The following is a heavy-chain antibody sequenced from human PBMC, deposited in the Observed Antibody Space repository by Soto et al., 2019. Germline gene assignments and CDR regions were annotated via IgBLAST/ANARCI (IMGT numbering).Heavy chain of an antibody. J-gene: IGHJ4*02. D-gene: IGHD6-19*01. CDR2: ISHSGST. CDR3: ARGGLLPDY. V-gene: IGHV4-30-2*01. Sequence: QLQLQESGSGLVKPSQTLSLTCAVSGGSISSGGYSWSWIRQPPGKGLEWIGYISHSGSTYFNPSLKRRVPLSVDRSKNQFSLKLSSVTAADTAVYYCARGGLLPDYWGQGTLVTVSS. CDR1: GGSISSGGYS.